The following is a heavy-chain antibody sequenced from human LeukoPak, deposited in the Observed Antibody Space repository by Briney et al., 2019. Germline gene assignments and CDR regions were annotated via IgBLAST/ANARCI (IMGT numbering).Heavy chain of an antibody. Sequence: GGSLRLSCAASGFTFSSYFMHWVRQAPGKGLVWVSRVSNDGTYTEYADSVKGRFTISRDDAKDTLYLQVNSLRAEDTAVYYCAITVDCRATTDCYSYFHHWGQGTLVTVSS. J-gene: IGHJ1*01. CDR2: VSNDGTYT. CDR3: AITVDCRATTDCYSYFHH. CDR1: GFTFSSYF. V-gene: IGHV3-74*03. D-gene: IGHD2-21*02.